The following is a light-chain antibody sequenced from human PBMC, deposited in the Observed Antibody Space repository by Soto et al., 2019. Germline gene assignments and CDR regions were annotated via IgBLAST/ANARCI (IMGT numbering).Light chain of an antibody. CDR3: QQSYSTPLP. CDR1: QSISSY. CDR2: AAS. Sequence: DIQMTQSPSSLSASVGDRVTITCRASQSISSYLNWYQQKPGKAPKLLIYAASSLQSGVPSRFSGSGSGTEFTLNISSLHPEDFATYYCQQSYSTPLPFGGGTKVEIK. V-gene: IGKV1-39*01. J-gene: IGKJ4*02.